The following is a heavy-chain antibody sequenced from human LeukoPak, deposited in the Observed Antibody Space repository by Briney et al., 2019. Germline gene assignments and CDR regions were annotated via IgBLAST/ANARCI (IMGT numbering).Heavy chain of an antibody. CDR2: ISSSSSTI. J-gene: IGHJ4*02. CDR3: ARGFHRYNYDSGAYSVY. D-gene: IGHD3-22*01. Sequence: PGGSLLLSCAASGFTFSSYSMNWVRQAPGKGLEGVSYISSSSSTIYYADSVKGRFTISRDNANNSLYLQMNSLRVDDTAVYYCARGFHRYNYDSGAYSVYWGQGTLVTVSS. V-gene: IGHV3-48*01. CDR1: GFTFSSYS.